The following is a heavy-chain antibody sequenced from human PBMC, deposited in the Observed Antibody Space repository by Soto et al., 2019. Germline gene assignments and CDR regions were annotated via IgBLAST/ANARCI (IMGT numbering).Heavy chain of an antibody. D-gene: IGHD5-18*01. CDR2: FYHSGNS. J-gene: IGHJ6*02. CDR1: GGSIRSYY. Sequence: KPSETLSLTCSVSGGSIRSYYWSWIRQSPEKXLEWIGYFYHSGNSNYNPSLKSRVTISVDTSKNQPSLSLRSVTAADTAVYFCARISSVDPYGYVNGGLDVWGQGTTVTVSS. CDR3: ARISSVDPYGYVNGGLDV. V-gene: IGHV4-59*01.